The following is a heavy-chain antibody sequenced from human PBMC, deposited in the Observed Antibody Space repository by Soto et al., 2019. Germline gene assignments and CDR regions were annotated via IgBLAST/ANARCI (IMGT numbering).Heavy chain of an antibody. Sequence: QVQLQESGPGLVKPSGTLSLTCAVSGGSISSSNWWSWVRQPPGKGLEWIGEIYHSGSTNYNPSLKSRVTISVDMSKNQCSLKLNSVTAADTAVYYCARATGMAPFDYWGQGTLVTVSS. CDR1: GGSISSSNW. CDR2: IYHSGST. CDR3: ARATGMAPFDY. D-gene: IGHD5-18*01. J-gene: IGHJ4*02. V-gene: IGHV4-4*02.